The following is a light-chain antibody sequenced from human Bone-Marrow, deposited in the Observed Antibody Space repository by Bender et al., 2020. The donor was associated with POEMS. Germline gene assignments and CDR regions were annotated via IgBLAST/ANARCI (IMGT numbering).Light chain of an antibody. CDR3: SSWDDSLNGWV. J-gene: IGLJ3*02. CDR1: SSNFGNNA. Sequence: QSVLTQPPSASGTPGQSVTISCSGISSNFGNNAANWYQHVPGTAPKLLIYSNNQRPSGVPDRFSASTSGTSASLAISGLHSDDEADYYCSSWDDSLNGWVFGGGTKLTVL. CDR2: SNN. V-gene: IGLV1-44*01.